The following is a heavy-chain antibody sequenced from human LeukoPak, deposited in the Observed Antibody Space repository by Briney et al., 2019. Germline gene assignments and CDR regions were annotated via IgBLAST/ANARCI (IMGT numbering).Heavy chain of an antibody. Sequence: PSETLSLTCTVSGGSISSGSYYWSWIRQPAGKGLEWIGRIYTSGSTNYNPSLKSRVTISVDTSKNQFSQKLSSVTAADTAVYYCARDGGWFDPWGQGTLVTVSS. CDR2: IYTSGST. CDR1: GGSISSGSYY. J-gene: IGHJ5*02. CDR3: ARDGGWFDP. V-gene: IGHV4-61*02. D-gene: IGHD3-16*01.